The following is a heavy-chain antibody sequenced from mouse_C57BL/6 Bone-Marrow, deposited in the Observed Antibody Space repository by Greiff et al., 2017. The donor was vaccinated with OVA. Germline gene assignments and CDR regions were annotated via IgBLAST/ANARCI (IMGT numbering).Heavy chain of an antibody. Sequence: VQLQQSGAELVRPGSSVKMSCKTSGYTFTSYGINWVKQRPGQGLEWIGYIYIGNGYTEYNEKFKGKATLTSDTSSSTAYMQLSSLTSEDAAIYFWARTVVATGDYAMDYWGQGTSVTVSS. J-gene: IGHJ4*01. CDR3: ARTVVATGDYAMDY. CDR1: GYTFTSYG. CDR2: IYIGNGYT. D-gene: IGHD1-1*01. V-gene: IGHV1-58*01.